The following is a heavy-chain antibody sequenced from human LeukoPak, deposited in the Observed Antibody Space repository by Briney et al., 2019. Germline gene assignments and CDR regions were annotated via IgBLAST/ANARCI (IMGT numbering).Heavy chain of an antibody. Sequence: GGPLSFPCAPSGFTFSSKRMNWVRQAPGKGLKWASSISSSSSYIYYADSVKGRFTISRDNAKNSLYLQMNSLRAEDTAVYYCARVGLEWLLTPSQYYFDYWGQGTLVTVSS. V-gene: IGHV3-21*01. CDR3: ARVGLEWLLTPSQYYFDY. D-gene: IGHD3-3*01. CDR2: ISSSSSYI. J-gene: IGHJ4*02. CDR1: GFTFSSKR.